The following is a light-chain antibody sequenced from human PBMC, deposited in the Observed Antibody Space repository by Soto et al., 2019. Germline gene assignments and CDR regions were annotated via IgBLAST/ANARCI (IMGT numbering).Light chain of an antibody. Sequence: DIQMTQSPSSLSASVGDRVTISCRASQGFSNYLAWYQQKPGKVPKLLIYAASTLQSGVPSLFSGSGSGTDFTLTISSLQPEDVATYYCQTYNSAPRAFAQATKLEIK. CDR3: QTYNSAPRA. V-gene: IGKV1-27*01. CDR1: QGFSNY. CDR2: AAS. J-gene: IGKJ1*01.